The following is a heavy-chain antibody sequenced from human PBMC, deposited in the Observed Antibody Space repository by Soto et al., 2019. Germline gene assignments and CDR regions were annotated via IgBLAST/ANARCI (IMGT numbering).Heavy chain of an antibody. Sequence: PGGFLSLSCAASGFTLSDYWMHWVRQVPGKGLLWVSRISVDGGDTTYADSVKGRFTISRDNAKNTLYLQMDTLRAEDTAIYYCVRAPEQRPIDYWGHGSLVNVSS. CDR1: GFTLSDYW. CDR3: VRAPEQRPIDY. D-gene: IGHD6-19*01. V-gene: IGHV3-74*01. CDR2: ISVDGGDT. J-gene: IGHJ4*01.